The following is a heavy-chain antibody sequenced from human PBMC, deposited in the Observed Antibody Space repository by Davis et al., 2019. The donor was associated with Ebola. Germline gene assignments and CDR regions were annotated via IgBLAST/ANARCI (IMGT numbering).Heavy chain of an antibody. J-gene: IGHJ6*02. V-gene: IGHV5-51*01. CDR1: GYIFTNYW. CDR2: IYPGDSDT. Sequence: GESLKISCKASGYIFTNYWIGWVRQVPGKGLEWMGIIYPGDSDTRYSPSFQGQVTISADKSINTTYLQWSSLKASDTAIYGVDVWGQGTTVTVSS. CDR3: DV.